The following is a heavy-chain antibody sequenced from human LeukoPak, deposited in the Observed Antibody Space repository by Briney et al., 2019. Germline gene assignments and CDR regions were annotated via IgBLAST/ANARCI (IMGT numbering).Heavy chain of an antibody. V-gene: IGHV4-31*03. CDR2: IYYSGST. J-gene: IGHJ2*01. Sequence: SQTLSLTCTVSGGSISSGGYYWSWIRQHPGKGLEWLGYIYYSGSTYYNPSPKSRVTISVDTSKNQFSLKMSSVTAADTAVYYCARALGVGATEWYFDLWGRGTLVTVSS. CDR1: GGSISSGGYY. D-gene: IGHD1-26*01. CDR3: ARALGVGATEWYFDL.